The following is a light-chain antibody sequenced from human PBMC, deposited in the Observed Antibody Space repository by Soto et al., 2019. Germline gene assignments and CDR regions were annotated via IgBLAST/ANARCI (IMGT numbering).Light chain of an antibody. Sequence: EIVMTQSRATLSVSPGERATLSCRASQSFSSNLAWYQQKPGQAPRLLIYGAYTRATGIPARFSGSGSGTGFTLTISSLQSEDFAVYYCQQYNNWPLLTCGGGTKVDIK. CDR1: QSFSSN. V-gene: IGKV3-15*01. J-gene: IGKJ4*01. CDR2: GAY. CDR3: QQYNNWPLLT.